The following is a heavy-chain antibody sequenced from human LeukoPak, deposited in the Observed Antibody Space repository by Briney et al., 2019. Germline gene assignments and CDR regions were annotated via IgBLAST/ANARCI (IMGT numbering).Heavy chain of an antibody. D-gene: IGHD3-22*01. J-gene: IGHJ4*02. CDR1: GGSISSGGYY. Sequence: SETLSLTCTVSGGSISSGGYYWSWIRQHPGKGLEWIGCIYYSGSTYYNPSLKSRVTISVDTSKNQFSLKLSSVTAADTAVYYCARDRSGYYRYWGQGTLVTVSS. CDR2: IYYSGST. CDR3: ARDRSGYYRY. V-gene: IGHV4-31*03.